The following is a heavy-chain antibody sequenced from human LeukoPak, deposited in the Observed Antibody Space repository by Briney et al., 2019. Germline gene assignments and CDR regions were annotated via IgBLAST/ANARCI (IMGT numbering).Heavy chain of an antibody. V-gene: IGHV3-33*01. CDR2: IWYDGSNK. J-gene: IGHJ4*02. Sequence: GGSLRLSCAASGFTFSSYGMHWVRHAPGKGLEWVAVIWYDGSNKYYADSVKGRFTISRDNSKNTLYLQMNSLRAEDTAVYYCARDQPALGIDSWGQGTLVTVSS. CDR1: GFTFSSYG. D-gene: IGHD2-2*01. CDR3: ARDQPALGIDS.